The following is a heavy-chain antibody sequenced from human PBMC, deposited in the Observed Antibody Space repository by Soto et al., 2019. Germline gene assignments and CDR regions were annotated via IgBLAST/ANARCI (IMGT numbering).Heavy chain of an antibody. J-gene: IGHJ4*02. CDR1: GFTFSSDA. V-gene: IGHV3-30-3*01. CDR3: ARDPRDGYNSGFDY. CDR2: ISYDGSNK. D-gene: IGHD5-12*01. Sequence: QVQLVESGGGVVQPGRSLRLSCAASGFTFSSDAMHWVRQAPGKGLEWVAVISYDGSNKYYADSVKGRFTISRDNSKNTLYLQMNSLRAEDTAVYYCARDPRDGYNSGFDYWGQGTLVTVSS.